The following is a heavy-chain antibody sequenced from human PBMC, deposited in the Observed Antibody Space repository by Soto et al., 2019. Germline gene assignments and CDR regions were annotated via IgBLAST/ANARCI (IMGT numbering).Heavy chain of an antibody. V-gene: IGHV3-23*01. CDR2: ISGSGGST. J-gene: IGHJ6*03. CDR1: GFTFSSYA. CDR3: AKQVVPAAPPFYYYCYMDV. Sequence: EVQLLESGGGLVQPGGSLRLSCAASGFTFSSYAMSWVRQAPGKGLEWVSAISGSGGSTYYADSVKGRFTISRDNYKNTLYLQMNSLRAEDPAVYYCAKQVVPAAPPFYYYCYMDVWGKGTTVTVSS. D-gene: IGHD2-2*01.